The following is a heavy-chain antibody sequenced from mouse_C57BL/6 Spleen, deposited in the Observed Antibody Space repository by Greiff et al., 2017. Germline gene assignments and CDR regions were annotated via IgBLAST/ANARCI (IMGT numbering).Heavy chain of an antibody. CDR3: ARGSYDGYCEGKYYFDY. Sequence: QVQLQQSGAELARPGASVKLSCKASGYTFTSYGISWVKQRTGQGLEWIGEIYPRSGNTYYNEKFKGKATLTADKSSSTAYMELRSLTSEDSAVYFCARGSYDGYCEGKYYFDYWGQGTTLTVSS. CDR1: GYTFTSYG. D-gene: IGHD2-3*01. V-gene: IGHV1-81*01. J-gene: IGHJ2*01. CDR2: IYPRSGNT.